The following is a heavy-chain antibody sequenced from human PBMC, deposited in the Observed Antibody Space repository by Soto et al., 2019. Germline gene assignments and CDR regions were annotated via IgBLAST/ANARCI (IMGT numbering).Heavy chain of an antibody. CDR2: IYYSGST. CDR1: GGSISSYY. CDR3: ARDPTIGAFDI. V-gene: IGHV4-59*01. J-gene: IGHJ3*02. Sequence: SETLSLTCTVSGGSISSYYWSWIRQPPGKGLEWIGYIYYSGSTNYNPYLKSRVTISVDTSKNQFSLKLSSVTAADTAVYYCARDPTIGAFDIWGQGTMVTVSS.